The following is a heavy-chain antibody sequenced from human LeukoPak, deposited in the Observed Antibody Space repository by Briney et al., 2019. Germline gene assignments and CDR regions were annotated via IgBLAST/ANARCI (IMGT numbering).Heavy chain of an antibody. CDR2: ISAYNGNT. D-gene: IGHD3-22*01. J-gene: IGHJ4*02. Sequence: ASMKVSSKASGYTFTSYGISWVRQAPGQGLEWMGWISAYNGNTNYAQKLQGRVTMTTDTSTSTAYMELRSLRSDDTAVYYCARDAALNDYYDSSGYYRFDYWGQGTLVTVSS. CDR1: GYTFTSYG. V-gene: IGHV1-18*01. CDR3: ARDAALNDYYDSSGYYRFDY.